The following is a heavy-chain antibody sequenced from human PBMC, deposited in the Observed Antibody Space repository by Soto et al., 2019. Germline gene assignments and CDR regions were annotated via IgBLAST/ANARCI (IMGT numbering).Heavy chain of an antibody. V-gene: IGHV3-15*01. Sequence: GGSLRLSCAASGFTFSNAWMSWVRQAPGKGLEWVGRIKSKTDGGTTDYAAPVKGRFTISRDESKNTLYLQMNSLKTEDTAVYYCTTTLYYYYSSGYYYGYWGQGTLVTVSS. CDR2: IKSKTDGGTT. CDR3: TTTLYYYYSSGYYYGY. D-gene: IGHD3-22*01. J-gene: IGHJ4*02. CDR1: GFTFSNAW.